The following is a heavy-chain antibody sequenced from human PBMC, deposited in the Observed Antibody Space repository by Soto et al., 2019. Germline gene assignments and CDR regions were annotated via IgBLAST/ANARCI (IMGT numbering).Heavy chain of an antibody. D-gene: IGHD3-10*01. V-gene: IGHV3-30*18. CDR1: GFTFSAFA. J-gene: IGHJ4*02. Sequence: PGGSLRLSCTVSGFTFSAFAMYRVRQAPGKGLEWVALISYDGTNEDYAESVRGRFTISRDNSKNTLYLDMNSLSAEDSAVYFCAKGVVREPAYFDYWGQGTLVTVSS. CDR3: AKGVVREPAYFDY. CDR2: ISYDGTNE.